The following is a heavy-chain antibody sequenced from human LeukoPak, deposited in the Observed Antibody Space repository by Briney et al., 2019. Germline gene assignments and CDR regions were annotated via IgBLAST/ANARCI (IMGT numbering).Heavy chain of an antibody. CDR3: AREYCSSTSCYYYFDY. V-gene: IGHV1-3*01. Sequence: ASVKVSCTASGYTFTSYAMHWVRQAPGQRLEWMGWINAGNGNTKYSQKFQGRVTITRDTSASTAYMELSSLRSEDTAVYYCAREYCSSTSCYYYFDYWGQGTLVTVSS. CDR2: INAGNGNT. J-gene: IGHJ4*02. D-gene: IGHD2-2*01. CDR1: GYTFTSYA.